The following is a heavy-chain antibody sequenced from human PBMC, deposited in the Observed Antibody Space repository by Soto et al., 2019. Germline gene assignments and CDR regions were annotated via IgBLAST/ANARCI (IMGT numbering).Heavy chain of an antibody. CDR3: ARDRHPGYSSSWYVYYYMDV. V-gene: IGHV3-20*01. Sequence: GGSLRLSCAASGFTFDDYGMSWVRQAPGKGLEWVSGINWNGGSTGYADSVKGRFTISRDNAKNSLYLQMNSLRAEDTALYHCARDRHPGYSSSWYVYYYMDVWGKGTTVTVSS. CDR1: GFTFDDYG. J-gene: IGHJ6*03. CDR2: INWNGGST. D-gene: IGHD6-13*01.